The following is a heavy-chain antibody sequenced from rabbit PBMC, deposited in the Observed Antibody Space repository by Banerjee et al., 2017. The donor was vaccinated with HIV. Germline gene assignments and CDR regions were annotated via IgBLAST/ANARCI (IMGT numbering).Heavy chain of an antibody. CDR3: ARGSSRTNL. Sequence: QEQLKESGGGLVQPGGSLKLSCKASGFDFSSYYICWVRQAPGKGLEWIGCIYSITTNTWYASWAKGRFTISKTSSTTVTLQMTSLTAADTATYFCARGSSRTNLWGPGTLVTVS. J-gene: IGHJ4*01. CDR2: IYSITTNT. CDR1: GFDFSSYY. V-gene: IGHV1S45*01. D-gene: IGHD1-1*01.